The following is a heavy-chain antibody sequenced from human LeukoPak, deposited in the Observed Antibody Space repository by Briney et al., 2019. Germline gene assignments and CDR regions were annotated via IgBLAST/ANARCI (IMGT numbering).Heavy chain of an antibody. CDR1: GFTFSSYA. V-gene: IGHV3-30-3*01. Sequence: QPGGSLRLSCAASGFTFSSYAMHWVRQAPGKGLEWVAVISYDGSNKYYADSVKGRFTISRDNSKNTLYLQMNSLRAEDTAVYYCAREQHGDYFYFDYWGQGTLVTVSS. D-gene: IGHD4-17*01. CDR3: AREQHGDYFYFDY. J-gene: IGHJ4*02. CDR2: ISYDGSNK.